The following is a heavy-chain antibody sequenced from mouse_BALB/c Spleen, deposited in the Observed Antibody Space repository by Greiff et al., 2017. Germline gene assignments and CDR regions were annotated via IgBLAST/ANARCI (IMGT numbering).Heavy chain of an antibody. V-gene: IGHV1S132*01. CDR3: ARREAQGMDY. D-gene: IGHD3-3*01. CDR1: GYTFTSYW. CDR2: IFPGTGTT. Sequence: QVQLKESGAELVKPGASVKLSCKTSGYTFTSYWIQWVKQRPGQGLGWIGEIFPGTGTTYYNEKFKGKATLTIDTSSSTAYMQLSSLTSEDSAVYFCARREAQGMDYWGQGTSVTVSS. J-gene: IGHJ4*01.